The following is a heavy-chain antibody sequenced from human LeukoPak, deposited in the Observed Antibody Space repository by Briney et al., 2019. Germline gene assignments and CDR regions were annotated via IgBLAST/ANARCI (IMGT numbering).Heavy chain of an antibody. CDR1: GFTFSSYS. CDR2: ISSSSSYI. V-gene: IGHV3-21*01. D-gene: IGHD6-13*01. CDR3: ARAAAAADQYYYYGMDV. J-gene: IGHJ6*04. Sequence: KPGGSLRLSCAASGFTFSSYSMNWVRQAPGKGLEWVSSISSSSSYIYYADSVKGRLTISRDNAKNSLYLQMNSLRAEDTAVYYCARAAAAADQYYYYGMDVWGKGTTVTVSS.